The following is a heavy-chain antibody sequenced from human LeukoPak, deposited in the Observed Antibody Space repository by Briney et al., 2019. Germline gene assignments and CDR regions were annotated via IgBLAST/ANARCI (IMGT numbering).Heavy chain of an antibody. J-gene: IGHJ5*02. D-gene: IGHD5-12*01. CDR3: ARAHSGYDSDWFDP. Sequence: SVKVSCKASGGTFSSYAISWVRQAPGQGLEWMGGIIPIFGTANYAQKFQGRVPITADESTSTAYMELSSLRSEDTAVYYCARAHSGYDSDWFDPWGQGTLVTVSS. CDR1: GGTFSSYA. CDR2: IIPIFGTA. V-gene: IGHV1-69*13.